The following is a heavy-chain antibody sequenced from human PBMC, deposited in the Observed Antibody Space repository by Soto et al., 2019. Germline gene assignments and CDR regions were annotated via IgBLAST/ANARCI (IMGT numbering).Heavy chain of an antibody. CDR3: ANGGFVDGDYMHHVMDV. J-gene: IGHJ6*02. CDR1: GNSMFNYY. CDR2: VYTDGTA. V-gene: IGHV4-4*07. D-gene: IGHD4-17*01. Sequence: QVHLQESGPGLVKPSGTLSLICTVSGNSMFNYYWSWIRQPAGKGLEWIGRVYTDGTAIYNPSLKRRVTMSVDMSKNQFSLNVSSVTAADTAVYYCANGGFVDGDYMHHVMDVWCQGATVIFS.